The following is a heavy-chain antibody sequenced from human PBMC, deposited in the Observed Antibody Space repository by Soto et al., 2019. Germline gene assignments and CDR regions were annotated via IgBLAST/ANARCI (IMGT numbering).Heavy chain of an antibody. D-gene: IGHD4-17*01. Sequence: QVQLVQSGAEEKKPGASVKVSCKASGYTFTSYAMHWVRQAPGQRVEWMGWFNAGNGNTKYSQKFQGSVTITRDTSASTAYMELSSLRSEDTAVYYCASESYGGEFDYWGQGTLVTVSS. V-gene: IGHV1-3*05. J-gene: IGHJ4*02. CDR3: ASESYGGEFDY. CDR1: GYTFTSYA. CDR2: FNAGNGNT.